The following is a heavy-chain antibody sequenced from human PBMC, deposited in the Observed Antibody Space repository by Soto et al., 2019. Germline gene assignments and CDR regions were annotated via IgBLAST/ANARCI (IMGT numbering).Heavy chain of an antibody. CDR3: ARGSYYDILTGYYPSYYYGMDV. D-gene: IGHD3-9*01. Sequence: SETLSLTCTVSGGSISSYYWSWIRQPPGKGLEWIGYIYYSGSTNYNPSLKSRVTISVDTSKNQFSLKLSSVTAADTAVYYCARGSYYDILTGYYPSYYYGMDVWRQGTTVTVSS. V-gene: IGHV4-59*01. CDR2: IYYSGST. J-gene: IGHJ6*02. CDR1: GGSISSYY.